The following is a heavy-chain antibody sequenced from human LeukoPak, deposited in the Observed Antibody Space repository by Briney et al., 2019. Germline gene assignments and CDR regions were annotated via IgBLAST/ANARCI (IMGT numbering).Heavy chain of an antibody. V-gene: IGHV3-21*01. CDR1: GFIFSDYS. J-gene: IGHJ6*02. CDR2: ISSSSSYI. CDR3: ARPHYSGVVAANYYYFMDV. D-gene: IGHD2-15*01. Sequence: PGGSLRLSCAASGFIFSDYSMNWVRQAPGKGLEWVSSISSSSSYIYYADSVKGRFTISKDNAKNSLYLQMNSLRAEDTAVYYCARPHYSGVVAANYYYFMDVWGQGTTVTVSS.